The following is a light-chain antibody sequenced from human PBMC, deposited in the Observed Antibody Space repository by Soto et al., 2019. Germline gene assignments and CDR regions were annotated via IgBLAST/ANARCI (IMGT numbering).Light chain of an antibody. CDR2: GAS. CDR1: QSVSSS. J-gene: IGKJ1*01. Sequence: EIVLTQSPGTLSLSPGERATLSCRASQSVSSSLAWYQQKPGQAPRLLIYGASSRATGIPDRFSGSRSGTDFTFTVSRLEAEDFAVYCCQQYGSSPRTFGQGTKVEIK. CDR3: QQYGSSPRT. V-gene: IGKV3-20*01.